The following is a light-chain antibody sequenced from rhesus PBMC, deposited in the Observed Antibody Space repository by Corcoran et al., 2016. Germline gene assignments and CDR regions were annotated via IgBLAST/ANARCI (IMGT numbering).Light chain of an antibody. Sequence: QVILTQSPATLSLSPGERATLSCRASQSIASYLAWYQQRPGQTPKLLIYGASTRATGIPDRFSGSGSGTEFTLTISSLEPEDFAVYYCQKYSSSPFSFGRGTTIEIK. CDR1: QSIASY. J-gene: IGKJ2*01. V-gene: IGKV3-53*02. CDR2: GAS. CDR3: QKYSSSPFS.